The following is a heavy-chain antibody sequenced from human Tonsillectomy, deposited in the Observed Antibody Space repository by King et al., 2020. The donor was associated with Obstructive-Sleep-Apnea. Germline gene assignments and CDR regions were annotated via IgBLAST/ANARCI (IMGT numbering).Heavy chain of an antibody. CDR2: INQDGSEK. Sequence: QLVQSGGGLVQPGGSLRLSCAASGFTFSSYWMSWVRQAPGKGLKWVANINQDGSEKYYVDSLKGRFTISRDNAKNSLYLQMNSLRAEDTAVYYCARDKWTYSGYDAGFYYWGQGTLVTVSS. D-gene: IGHD5-12*01. J-gene: IGHJ4*02. V-gene: IGHV3-7*01. CDR1: GFTFSSYW. CDR3: ARDKWTYSGYDAGFYY.